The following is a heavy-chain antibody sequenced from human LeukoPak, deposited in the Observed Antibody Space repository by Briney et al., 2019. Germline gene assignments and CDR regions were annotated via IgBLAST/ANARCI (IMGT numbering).Heavy chain of an antibody. CDR3: ARGGRWLQSPPYYFDY. Sequence: GGSLRLSCAASGFTFDDYAMHWVRQAPGKGLEWVSGISWNSGSIGYADSVKGRFTISRDNAKNTLYLQMNSLRAEDTAVYYCARGGRWLQSPPYYFDYWGQGTLVTVSS. CDR2: ISWNSGSI. CDR1: GFTFDDYA. J-gene: IGHJ4*02. D-gene: IGHD5-24*01. V-gene: IGHV3-9*01.